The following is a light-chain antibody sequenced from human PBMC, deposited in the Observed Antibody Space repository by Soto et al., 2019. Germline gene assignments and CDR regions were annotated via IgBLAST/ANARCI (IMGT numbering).Light chain of an antibody. J-gene: IGLJ3*02. CDR2: DKN. CDR1: SSNIGSNY. CDR3: GAWDHSLNVGV. Sequence: QSVLTQPPSVSAAPGPKVIISCSGSSSNIGSNYVSWYQQLPGTAPKLLIYDKNERPSGIPDRFSASKSGTSATLGITGLQTGDEADYYCGAWDHSLNVGVFGGGTKLTVL. V-gene: IGLV1-51*01.